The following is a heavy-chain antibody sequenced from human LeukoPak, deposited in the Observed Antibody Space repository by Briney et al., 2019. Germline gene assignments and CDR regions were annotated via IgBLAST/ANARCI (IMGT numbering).Heavy chain of an antibody. CDR2: IKQDGSEK. V-gene: IGHV3-7*03. D-gene: IGHD6-13*01. Sequence: GGSLRLSCAASGFTFSSYGMSWVRQAPGKGQEWVANIKQDGSEKYYVDSVKGRFTISRDNAKNSLYLRMNSLRAEDTAVYYCARDGPGIAAAAPRYWGQGTLVTVSS. CDR1: GFTFSSYG. CDR3: ARDGPGIAAAAPRY. J-gene: IGHJ4*02.